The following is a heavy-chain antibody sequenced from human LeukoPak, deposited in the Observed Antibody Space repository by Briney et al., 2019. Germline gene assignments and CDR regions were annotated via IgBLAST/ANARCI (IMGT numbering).Heavy chain of an antibody. CDR1: GFTFSNYG. D-gene: IGHD3-9*01. V-gene: IGHV3-33*03. CDR2: IRYDGSKK. J-gene: IGHJ4*02. Sequence: GGSLRLSCAASGFTFSNYGMHWVRQAPGKGLEWVALIRYDGSKKDYADSVKGRFTISRDNAKNTLYLQMNSLRAEDTAVYYCARLDILTGYYYYFDYWGQGTLVTVSS. CDR3: ARLDILTGYYYYFDY.